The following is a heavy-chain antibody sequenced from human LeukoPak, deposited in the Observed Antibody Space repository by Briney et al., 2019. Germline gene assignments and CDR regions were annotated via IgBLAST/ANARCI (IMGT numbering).Heavy chain of an antibody. CDR1: GFTVSSNY. CDR3: ARQGNDYGGNPYYFDY. V-gene: IGHV3-53*01. CDR2: IYSGGST. D-gene: IGHD4-23*01. Sequence: GGSLRLSCAASGFTVSSNYMSWVRQAPVKGLEWVSVIYSGGSTYYADSVKGRFTISRDNSKNTLYLQMNSLRAEDTAVYYCARQGNDYGGNPYYFDYWGQGTLVTVSS. J-gene: IGHJ4*02.